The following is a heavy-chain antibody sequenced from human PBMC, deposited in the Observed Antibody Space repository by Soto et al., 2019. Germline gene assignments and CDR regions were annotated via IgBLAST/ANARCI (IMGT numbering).Heavy chain of an antibody. V-gene: IGHV3-30*18. J-gene: IGHJ4*02. Sequence: QVQLVESGGGVVQPGRSLRLSCAASGFTFSSYGMHWVRQAPGKGLEWVAVISYDGSNKYYADSVKGRFTISRDNSKNTLYLQMNSLRAEDSAVYYCAKHGAGYSSSWGLDYWGQGTLVTVSS. D-gene: IGHD6-13*01. CDR2: ISYDGSNK. CDR1: GFTFSSYG. CDR3: AKHGAGYSSSWGLDY.